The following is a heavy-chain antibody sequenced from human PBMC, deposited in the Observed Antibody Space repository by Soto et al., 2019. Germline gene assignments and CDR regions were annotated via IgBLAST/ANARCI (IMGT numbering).Heavy chain of an antibody. CDR2: IIPIFGTA. D-gene: IGHD4-17*01. CDR3: ARDPYGDYESRFDP. CDR1: GGTFSSYA. J-gene: IGHJ5*02. V-gene: IGHV1-69*13. Sequence: ASVKVSCKASGGTFSSYAISWVRQAPGQGLEWMGGIIPIFGTANYAQKFQGRVTITADESTSTAYMELSSLRSEDTAVYYCARDPYGDYESRFDPWGQGTLVPVSS.